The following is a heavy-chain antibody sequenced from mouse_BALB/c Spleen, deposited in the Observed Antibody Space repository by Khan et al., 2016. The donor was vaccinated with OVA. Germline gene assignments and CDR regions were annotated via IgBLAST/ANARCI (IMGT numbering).Heavy chain of an antibody. Sequence: VQLQESGAELARPGASVKMSCKASGYTFTSYTIHWIKERPGQGLEWIGYINPSNGYTNYNQKFKDKATLTTDKSSTTAYLQPSSLTSDDSAVYNCVRDGADHRNDGWFAYWGQGTLVTVSA. CDR3: VRDGADHRNDGWFAY. D-gene: IGHD2-14*01. CDR1: GYTFTSYT. CDR2: INPSNGYT. J-gene: IGHJ3*01. V-gene: IGHV1-4*01.